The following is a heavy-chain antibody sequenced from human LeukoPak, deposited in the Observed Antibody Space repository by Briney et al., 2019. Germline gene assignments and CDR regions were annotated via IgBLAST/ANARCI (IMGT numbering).Heavy chain of an antibody. J-gene: IGHJ3*02. CDR3: AREGVGSSRSDAFDI. CDR1: GFTVSSNY. V-gene: IGHV3-53*01. CDR2: IYSGGST. Sequence: GGFLRLSCAASGFTVSSNYMSWVRQAPGKGLEWVSVIYSGGSTYYADSVKGRFTISRDNSKNTLYLQMNSLRAEDTAVYYCAREGVGSSRSDAFDIWGQGTMVTVSS. D-gene: IGHD6-13*01.